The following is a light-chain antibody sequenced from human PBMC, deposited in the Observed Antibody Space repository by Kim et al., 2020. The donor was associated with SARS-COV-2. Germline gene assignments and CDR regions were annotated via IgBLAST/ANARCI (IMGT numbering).Light chain of an antibody. CDR2: YDS. CDR3: QVWDSSSERV. J-gene: IGLJ3*02. Sequence: APGKTARITCGGNNIGSKSVHWYQQKPGQAPGLVIYYDSDRPSGIPERFSGSNSGNTATLTISRVEAGDEADYYCQVWDSSSERVFGGGTQLTVL. V-gene: IGLV3-21*04. CDR1: NIGSKS.